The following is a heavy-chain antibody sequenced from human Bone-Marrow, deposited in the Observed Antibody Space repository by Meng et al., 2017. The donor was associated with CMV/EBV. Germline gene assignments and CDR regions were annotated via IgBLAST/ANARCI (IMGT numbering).Heavy chain of an antibody. D-gene: IGHD2-2*01. CDR2: ISSSSSYI. J-gene: IGHJ3*02. V-gene: IGHV3-21*01. CDR1: GFTFSSYS. CDR3: ARDCSTTSCYAWHAFDI. Sequence: GESLKISCAASGFTFSSYSMNWVRQAPGKGLEWVSSISSSSSYIYYADSVKGRFTTSRDNAKNSLYLQMTSLTVDDTAIYYCARDCSTTSCYAWHAFDIWGQGTGVTGSS.